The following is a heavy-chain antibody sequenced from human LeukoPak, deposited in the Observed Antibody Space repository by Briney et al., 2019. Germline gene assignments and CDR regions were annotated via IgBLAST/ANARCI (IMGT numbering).Heavy chain of an antibody. V-gene: IGHV3-23*01. CDR1: GFTFSSYA. CDR2: ISGSGGST. J-gene: IGHJ4*02. D-gene: IGHD3-10*01. Sequence: PGGSLRLSCAASGFTFSSYAMSWVRQAPGKGLEWVSAISGSGGSTYYADSVKGRFTISRDNSKNSLYLQMNSLRAEDTAVYYCARDDRALYGSGSYYIPAFDYWGQGTLVTVSS. CDR3: ARDDRALYGSGSYYIPAFDY.